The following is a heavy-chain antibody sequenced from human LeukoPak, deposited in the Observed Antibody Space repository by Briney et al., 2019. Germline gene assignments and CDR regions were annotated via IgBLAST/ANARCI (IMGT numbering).Heavy chain of an antibody. CDR2: IYPTDSDT. CDR3: ARQSRDGSKTRGSYFDY. CDR1: GYSFISYW. J-gene: IGHJ4*02. Sequence: KPGESLKISCKGSGYSFISYWIGWVRQMPGKGLESLGIIYPTDSDTTYSPSFQGQVSISADKSISTVYLQWSSLRASDTAMYYCARQSRDGSKTRGSYFDYWGQGTLVTVSS. V-gene: IGHV5-51*01. D-gene: IGHD3-10*01.